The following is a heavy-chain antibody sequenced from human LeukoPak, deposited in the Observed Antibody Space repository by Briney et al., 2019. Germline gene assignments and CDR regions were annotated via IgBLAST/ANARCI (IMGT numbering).Heavy chain of an antibody. D-gene: IGHD6-13*01. CDR3: ARASYSSSWYTLSY. J-gene: IGHJ4*02. CDR2: ISGSGGST. Sequence: PSETLSLTCTVSGGSISSSSYYWGWIRQPPGKGLEWVSAISGSGGSTYYADSVKGRFTISRDNSKNTLYLQMNSLRAEDTAVYYCARASYSSSWYTLSYWGQGTLVTVSS. V-gene: IGHV3-23*01. CDR1: GGSISSSSYY.